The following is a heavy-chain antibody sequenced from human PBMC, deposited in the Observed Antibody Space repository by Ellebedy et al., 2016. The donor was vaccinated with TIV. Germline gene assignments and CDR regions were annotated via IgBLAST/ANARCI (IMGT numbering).Heavy chain of an antibody. D-gene: IGHD6-13*01. CDR3: ARGSGIAAAGTGVDY. CDR2: ISAYNGNT. V-gene: IGHV1-18*01. CDR1: GYTFTSYG. J-gene: IGHJ4*02. Sequence: ASVKVSXXASGYTFTSYGISWVRQAPGQGLEWMGWISAYNGNTNYAQKLQGRVTMTRDTSTSTVYMELSSLRSEDTAVYYCARGSGIAAAGTGVDYWGQGTLVTVSS.